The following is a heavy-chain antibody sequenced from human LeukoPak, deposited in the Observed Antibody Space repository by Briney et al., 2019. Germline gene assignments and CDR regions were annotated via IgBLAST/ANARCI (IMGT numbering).Heavy chain of an antibody. D-gene: IGHD2-2*01. CDR3: AKGPLLGYCSSTSCYAFDY. Sequence: PGGSLRLSCAASGFTFSSYGMHWVRQAPCKGLEWVAFIRYDGSNKYYADSVKGRFTISRDNSKNTLYLQMNSLRAEDTAVYYCAKGPLLGYCSSTSCYAFDYWGQGTLVTVSS. V-gene: IGHV3-30*02. CDR1: GFTFSSYG. J-gene: IGHJ4*02. CDR2: IRYDGSNK.